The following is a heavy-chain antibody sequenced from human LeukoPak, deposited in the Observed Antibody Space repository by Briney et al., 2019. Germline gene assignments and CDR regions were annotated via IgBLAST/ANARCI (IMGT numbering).Heavy chain of an antibody. V-gene: IGHV1-69*13. CDR1: GGTFSSYA. CDR3: ASMTTVTPRYYYYYGMDV. J-gene: IGHJ6*02. Sequence: ASVKVSCKASGGTFSSYAISWVRQAPGQGLEWMGGIIPIFGTANYAQKFQGRVTITADESTSTAYMELSSLRSEDTAVYYCASMTTVTPRYYYYYGMDVWGQGTTVTVSS. CDR2: IIPIFGTA. D-gene: IGHD4-11*01.